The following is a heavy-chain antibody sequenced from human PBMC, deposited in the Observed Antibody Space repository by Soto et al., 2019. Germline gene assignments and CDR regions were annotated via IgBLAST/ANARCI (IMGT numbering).Heavy chain of an antibody. CDR2: IYHSGST. Sequence: TLCRAWAVSGASISSGGQSWSWIRQPPGKGLEWIGYIYHSGSTYYNPSLKSRVTISVDRSKNQLSLKLSSVTAADTAVYYCARSNYYYYGMDVWGQGTKVTVSS. V-gene: IGHV4-30-2*01. CDR3: ARSNYYYYGMDV. J-gene: IGHJ6*02. CDR1: GASISSGGQS.